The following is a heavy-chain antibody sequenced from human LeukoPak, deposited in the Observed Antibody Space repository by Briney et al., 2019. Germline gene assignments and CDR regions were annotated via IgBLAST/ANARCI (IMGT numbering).Heavy chain of an antibody. CDR3: TRAPENCIDAVCYFDYYMDV. Sequence: GRSLRLSCATAGFTFGDYAMNWVRQAPGKGLEWVGFIRRNAFGGTTQYAASVKGRFSISRDDSKSIAYLQMNSLKTEDTAVYYCTRAPENCIDAVCYFDYYMDVWGRGTTVTVSS. D-gene: IGHD2-8*01. J-gene: IGHJ6*03. CDR1: GFTFGDYA. V-gene: IGHV3-49*04. CDR2: IRRNAFGGTT.